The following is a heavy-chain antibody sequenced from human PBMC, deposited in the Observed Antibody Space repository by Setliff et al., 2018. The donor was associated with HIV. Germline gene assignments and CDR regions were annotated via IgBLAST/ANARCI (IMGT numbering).Heavy chain of an antibody. CDR2: INPNNGDT. Sequence: ASVKVSCKPSGFTFTGYYLHWVRQAPGQGLEWMGWINPNNGDTNYEQRFQGRVTMTRDTSITTVYMVLNRLTPGDTAVYYCASPYENNSQRFHFDYWGQGTPVTVSS. CDR1: GFTFTGYY. J-gene: IGHJ4*02. D-gene: IGHD1-20*01. V-gene: IGHV1-2*02. CDR3: ASPYENNSQRFHFDY.